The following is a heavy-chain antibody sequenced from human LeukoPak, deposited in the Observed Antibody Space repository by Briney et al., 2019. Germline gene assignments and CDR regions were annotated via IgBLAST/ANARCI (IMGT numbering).Heavy chain of an antibody. CDR1: GGSISSSSYY. J-gene: IGHJ3*02. D-gene: IGHD2-21*02. CDR3: AREGNAYCGGDCYFGAFDI. CDR2: IYYSGST. Sequence: SETLSLTCTVSGGSISSSSYYWGWIRQPPGKGLEWIGSIYYSGSTYYNASLKSRVTISVDTSKIRFSLHLSSVTAADTAVYYCAREGNAYCGGDCYFGAFDIWGQGTMVTVSS. V-gene: IGHV4-39*07.